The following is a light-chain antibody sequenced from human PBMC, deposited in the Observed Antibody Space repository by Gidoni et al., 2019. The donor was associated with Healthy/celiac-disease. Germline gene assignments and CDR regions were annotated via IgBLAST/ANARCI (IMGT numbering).Light chain of an antibody. Sequence: QSLLTQPPSSPVAPRQRVTISCTGSSSNIGAGYDVHWYQQLPGTAPKLLIYGNSNRPSGIPDRFSGSKSGTSASLAITGLQAEDEADYYCQSYDSSLSGFVVFGGGTKLTVL. J-gene: IGLJ2*01. V-gene: IGLV1-40*01. CDR1: SSNIGAGYD. CDR2: GNS. CDR3: QSYDSSLSGFVV.